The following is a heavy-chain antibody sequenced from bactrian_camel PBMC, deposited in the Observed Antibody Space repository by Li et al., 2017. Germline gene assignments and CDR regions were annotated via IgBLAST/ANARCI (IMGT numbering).Heavy chain of an antibody. D-gene: IGHD3*01. J-gene: IGHJ6*01. CDR1: GFTGSDYC. Sequence: VQLVESGGDSVRAGGSLRPSCAASGFTGSDYCMGWFFQAPGKEREGIASIALIEDRTFYSDDVKGRFTVSQDNAKNTVYLQMNSLKPEDTAMYYCAVEGDGDYCVPSALDFGIWDQGTQVTVS. CDR3: AVEGDGDYCVPSALDFGI. V-gene: IGHV3S63*01. CDR2: IALIEDRT.